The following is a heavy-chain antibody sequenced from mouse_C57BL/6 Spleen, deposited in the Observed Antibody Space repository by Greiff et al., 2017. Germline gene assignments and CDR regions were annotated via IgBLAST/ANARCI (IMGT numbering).Heavy chain of an antibody. D-gene: IGHD6-1*01. Sequence: VQLQQPGAELVKPGASVKLSCKASGYTFPSYWMQWVKQRPGQGLEWIGEIDPSDSYTNYNQKFKGKATLTVDTASSTAYMQLSILTSEDSAVYYCARGGRQRGAYWGQGTLVTVSA. CDR1: GYTFPSYW. J-gene: IGHJ3*01. V-gene: IGHV1-50*01. CDR2: IDPSDSYT. CDR3: ARGGRQRGAY.